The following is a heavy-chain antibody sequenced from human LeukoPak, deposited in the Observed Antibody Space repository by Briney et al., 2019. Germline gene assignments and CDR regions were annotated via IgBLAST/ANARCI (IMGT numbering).Heavy chain of an antibody. CDR2: ISYDGSNK. Sequence: PGRSLGLSCAASGFTFSSYAMHWVRQAPGKGLEWVAVISYDGSNKYYADSVKGRFTISRDNSKNTLYLQMNSLRAEDTAVYYCARGDVLLWFGELSPWGQGTLVTVSS. V-gene: IGHV3-30*04. CDR3: ARGDVLLWFGELSP. J-gene: IGHJ5*02. D-gene: IGHD3-10*01. CDR1: GFTFSSYA.